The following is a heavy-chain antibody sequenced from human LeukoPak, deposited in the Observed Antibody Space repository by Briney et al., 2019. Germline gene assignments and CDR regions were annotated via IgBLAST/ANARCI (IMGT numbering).Heavy chain of an antibody. Sequence: GGSLRLSCAASGFTFSSYGMHWVRQAPGKGLEWVAVISYDGSNKYYADSVKGRFTISRDNSKNTLYLQMNSLTAEDTAVYYCAKGPLPRGTSCIDYWGQGTLVTVSS. CDR1: GFTFSSYG. CDR2: ISYDGSNK. CDR3: AKGPLPRGTSCIDY. D-gene: IGHD2-2*01. J-gene: IGHJ4*02. V-gene: IGHV3-30*18.